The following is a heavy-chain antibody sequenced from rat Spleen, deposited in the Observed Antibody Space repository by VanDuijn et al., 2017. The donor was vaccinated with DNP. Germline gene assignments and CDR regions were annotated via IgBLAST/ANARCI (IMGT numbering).Heavy chain of an antibody. J-gene: IGHJ4*01. Sequence: EVQLQESGPGLVKPSQSLSLTCSVTGYSIISNYWGWIRKFPGNKMEWIGHISYSGSTRYNPSLKSRISITRDTYKNQLFLQVNSVTTEDTATYYCARWTGYNPPYAMDAWGQGTSVTVSS. CDR2: ISYSGST. CDR3: ARWTGYNPPYAMDA. D-gene: IGHD1-4*01. CDR1: GYSIISNY. V-gene: IGHV3-1*01.